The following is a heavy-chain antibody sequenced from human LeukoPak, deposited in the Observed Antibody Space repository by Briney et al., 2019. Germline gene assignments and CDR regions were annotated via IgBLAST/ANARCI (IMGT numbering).Heavy chain of an antibody. V-gene: IGHV1-8*01. Sequence: ASVKVSCKASGYTLTSYDINWVRQATGQGLEWMGWMNPNSGNTGYAQKFQGRVTMTRNTPISTAYMELSSLRSEDTAVYYCARGFTASTRTSGAFDIWGQGTMVTVSS. D-gene: IGHD1/OR15-1a*01. CDR3: ARGFTASTRTSGAFDI. CDR1: GYTLTSYD. CDR2: MNPNSGNT. J-gene: IGHJ3*02.